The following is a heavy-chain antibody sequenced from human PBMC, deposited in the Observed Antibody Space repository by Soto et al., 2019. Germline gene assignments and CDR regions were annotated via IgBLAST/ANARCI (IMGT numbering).Heavy chain of an antibody. V-gene: IGHV4-34*01. D-gene: IGHD2-2*01. CDR3: ARDGFCTSTTCRVGNWFDP. Sequence: QVQLQQWGVGLLKPSETLSLTCVVYGGSFSGYYWSWIRQSPGKGLEWIGGINHRGSTNYNPSLESRVTISVDTSKNQFSLKLPSVTAADTAMYYCARDGFCTSTTCRVGNWFDPWGQGTLVTVSS. CDR2: INHRGST. CDR1: GGSFSGYY. J-gene: IGHJ5*02.